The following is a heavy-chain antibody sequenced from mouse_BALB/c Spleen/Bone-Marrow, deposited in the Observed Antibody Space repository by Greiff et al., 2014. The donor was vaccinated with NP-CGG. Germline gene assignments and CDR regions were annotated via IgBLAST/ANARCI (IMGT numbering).Heavy chain of an antibody. V-gene: IGHV1-19*01. D-gene: IGHD1-2*01. CDR2: VNPYNGGT. CDR1: GYTFTDYY. Sequence: EVQLQQSGPELVEPGASMKMSCKASGYTFTDYYVDWVKQSHGEGFEWIGRVNPYNGGTSYHQKFKGKATLTVDKSSSTAYMELNSLTSEDSAVYYCSRNPFTTAIAWFAYWGQGTLVTVSA. J-gene: IGHJ3*01. CDR3: SRNPFTTAIAWFAY.